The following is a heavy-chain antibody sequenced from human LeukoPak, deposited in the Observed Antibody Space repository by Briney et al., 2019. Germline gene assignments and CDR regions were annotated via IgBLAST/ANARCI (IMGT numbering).Heavy chain of an antibody. CDR2: ISSSSIYT. CDR1: GFTFSDYY. CDR3: ARVGRYYGSGSYSHVNYLDY. D-gene: IGHD3-10*01. J-gene: IGHJ4*02. V-gene: IGHV3-11*05. Sequence: GGSLRLSCAASGFTFSDYYMNWIRQAPGKGLEWVSHISSSSIYTNYADSVKGRFTISRDNAKNSLYLQMNSLRAEDTAVYYCARVGRYYGSGSYSHVNYLDYWGQGTLVTVSS.